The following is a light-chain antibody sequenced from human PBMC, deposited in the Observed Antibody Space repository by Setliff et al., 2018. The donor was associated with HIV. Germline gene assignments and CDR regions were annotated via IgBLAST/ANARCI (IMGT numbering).Light chain of an antibody. J-gene: IGLJ3*02. CDR3: SSYTSSNTWV. V-gene: IGLV2-11*01. CDR1: SSDIGTYNY. CDR2: DVS. Sequence: QSALTQPRSVSGSPGQSVTFSCTGSSSDIGTYNYVSWYQQHPGKAPKLMIYDVSRRPSGVPDRFSGSKSGNAASLTISGLQAEDEADYYCSSYTSSNTWVFGGGTK.